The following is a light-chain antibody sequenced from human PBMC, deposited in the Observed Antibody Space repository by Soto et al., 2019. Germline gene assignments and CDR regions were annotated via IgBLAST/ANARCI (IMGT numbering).Light chain of an antibody. CDR3: QQRFNWPRFT. CDR2: DAS. CDR1: QSVSSY. J-gene: IGKJ2*01. V-gene: IGKV3-11*01. Sequence: ESVLTQSPATLSLSPGERATLSCRARQSVSSYLAWYQQKPGQAPRLLIYDASNRATGIPARFSGGGSGTDFTLTISSLEPEDFAVYYCQQRFNWPRFTFGQGTKLEIK.